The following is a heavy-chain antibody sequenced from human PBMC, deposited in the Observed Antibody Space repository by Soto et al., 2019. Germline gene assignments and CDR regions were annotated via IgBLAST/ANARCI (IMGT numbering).Heavy chain of an antibody. D-gene: IGHD3-3*01. V-gene: IGHV3-23*01. CDR2: ISGSGGST. J-gene: IGHJ4*02. Sequence: GGSLRLSCAASGFTFSSYAMSWVRQAPGKGLERVSAISGSGGSTYYADSVKGRFTISRDNSKNTLYLQMNSLRAEDTALFYCAKDVDFGVVTIYYFDYWGQGTLVTVSS. CDR1: GFTFSSYA. CDR3: AKDVDFGVVTIYYFDY.